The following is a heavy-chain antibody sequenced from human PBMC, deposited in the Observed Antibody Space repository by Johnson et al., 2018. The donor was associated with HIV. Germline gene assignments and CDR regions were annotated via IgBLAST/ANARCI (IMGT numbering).Heavy chain of an antibody. Sequence: QVQLVESGGGLVQPGGSLRLSCAASGFTFSSYAMHWVRQAPGKGLEWVAVISYDGSNKYYADSVKGRFTISRDNSKNTLYLQMNSLRAEDTAVYYCARDSRTGDGAFDIWGQGTMVTVSS. CDR2: ISYDGSNK. CDR3: ARDSRTGDGAFDI. CDR1: GFTFSSYA. V-gene: IGHV3-30-3*01. J-gene: IGHJ3*02. D-gene: IGHD7-27*01.